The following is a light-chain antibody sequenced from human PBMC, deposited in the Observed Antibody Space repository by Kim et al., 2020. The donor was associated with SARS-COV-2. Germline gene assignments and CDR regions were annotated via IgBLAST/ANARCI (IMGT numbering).Light chain of an antibody. J-gene: IGLJ3*02. CDR1: SSNIGSNN. CDR3: VAWDDGLSVWM. Sequence: QSALTQPPSVSGTPGQRVTNSCSGSSSNIGSNNVYWYQQLPGRAPKVLLYKNSQRPSGVSDRFSGSRSGTSASLAISGLRSEDEADYHCVAWDDGLSVWMFGGGTQLTVL. V-gene: IGLV1-47*01. CDR2: KNS.